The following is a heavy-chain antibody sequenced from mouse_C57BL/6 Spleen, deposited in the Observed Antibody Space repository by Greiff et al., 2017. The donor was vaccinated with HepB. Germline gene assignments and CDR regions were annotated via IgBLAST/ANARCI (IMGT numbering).Heavy chain of an antibody. J-gene: IGHJ4*01. D-gene: IGHD1-1*01. CDR2: ISSGSSTI. CDR3: AGRGTTVVATGYYAMDY. Sequence: DVMLVESGGGLVKPGGSLKLSCAASGFTFSDYGMHWVRQAPEKGLEWVAYISSGSSTIYYADTVKGRFTISRDNAKNTLFLQMTSLRSEDTAMYYCAGRGTTVVATGYYAMDYWGQGTSVTVSS. V-gene: IGHV5-17*01. CDR1: GFTFSDYG.